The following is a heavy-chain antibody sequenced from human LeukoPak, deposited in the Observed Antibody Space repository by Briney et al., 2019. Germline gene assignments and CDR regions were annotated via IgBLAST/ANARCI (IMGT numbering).Heavy chain of an antibody. V-gene: IGHV4-59*01. Sequence: SETLSLTCTVSGGSISSYYWSWIRQPPGKGLEWIGYIYYSGRTNYNPSLKSRVTISGDTSKNQFSLKLSSVTAADTAVYYCARGASITMIVVVITSDIYYFDYWGQGTLVTVSS. CDR2: IYYSGRT. CDR1: GGSISSYY. J-gene: IGHJ4*02. D-gene: IGHD3-22*01. CDR3: ARGASITMIVVVITSDIYYFDY.